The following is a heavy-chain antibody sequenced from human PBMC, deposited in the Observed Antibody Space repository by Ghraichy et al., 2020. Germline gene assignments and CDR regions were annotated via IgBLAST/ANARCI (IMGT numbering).Heavy chain of an antibody. Sequence: SQTLSLTCTVSGGSISSGTYYWSWIRQPAGKGLEWIGRIYTSGSTDYNPSLNSRVTISVDTSKNQFSLNLSSVTAADTAVYYCARDSTRVAVAGPHYYMDVWGKGTTVTVSS. J-gene: IGHJ6*03. CDR1: GGSISSGTYY. D-gene: IGHD6-19*01. CDR2: IYTSGST. CDR3: ARDSTRVAVAGPHYYMDV. V-gene: IGHV4-61*02.